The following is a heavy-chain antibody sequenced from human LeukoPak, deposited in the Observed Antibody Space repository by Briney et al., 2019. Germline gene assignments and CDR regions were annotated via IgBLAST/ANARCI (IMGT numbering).Heavy chain of an antibody. Sequence: PSETLSLTCAVSGDSISSYEWYTWVRQPPGQGLEWIGEIHHSGSTNYNVSLKSRVTISLDKSKDQLSLNLTSVTAADTAVYYCSRENGAFSPFGYWGQGILVTV. V-gene: IGHV4-4*02. CDR2: IHHSGST. D-gene: IGHD2-8*01. J-gene: IGHJ4*02. CDR3: SRENGAFSPFGY. CDR1: GDSISSYEW.